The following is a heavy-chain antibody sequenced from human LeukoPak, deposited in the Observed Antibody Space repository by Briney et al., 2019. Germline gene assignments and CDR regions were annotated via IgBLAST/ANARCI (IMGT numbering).Heavy chain of an antibody. CDR3: ARDSSGQYYFDY. V-gene: IGHV3-21*01. CDR1: GITFSRYW. D-gene: IGHD6-19*01. Sequence: GGSLRLSCVDSGITFSRYWMSWVRQAPGKGLEWVSSVSSSSSYIYYADSVKGRFTISRDNAKNSLYLQMNSLRAEDTAVYYCARDSSGQYYFDYWGQGTLVTVSS. J-gene: IGHJ4*02. CDR2: VSSSSSYI.